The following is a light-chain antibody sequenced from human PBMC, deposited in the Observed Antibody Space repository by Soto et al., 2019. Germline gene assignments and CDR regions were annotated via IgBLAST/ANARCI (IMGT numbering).Light chain of an antibody. J-gene: IGKJ4*01. V-gene: IGKV1-27*01. Sequence: DIQMTQSPSSLSASVGDRVTITCRAIQGIINYLAWYQQKPGKAPKLLIYAASTLQSGVTSRFSGSGSGTDFTLTISGMQPEDVANYYCQKYNSAPLSFGGGTKVDIK. CDR3: QKYNSAPLS. CDR1: QGIINY. CDR2: AAS.